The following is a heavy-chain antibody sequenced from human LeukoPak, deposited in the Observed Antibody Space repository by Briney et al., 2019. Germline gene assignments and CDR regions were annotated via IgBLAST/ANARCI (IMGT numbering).Heavy chain of an antibody. CDR1: GYTFTSYY. D-gene: IGHD2-15*01. CDR3: ARGNCSGGSCYFYYYYYYGMDV. V-gene: IGHV1-46*01. Sequence: ASVKVSCKASGYTFTSYYMHWVRQAPGQGLEWRGIINPSGGSTSYAQKFQGRVTMTRDTSTSTVYMELSSLRSEDTAVYYCARGNCSGGSCYFYYYYYYGMDVWGQGTTVTVSS. J-gene: IGHJ6*02. CDR2: INPSGGST.